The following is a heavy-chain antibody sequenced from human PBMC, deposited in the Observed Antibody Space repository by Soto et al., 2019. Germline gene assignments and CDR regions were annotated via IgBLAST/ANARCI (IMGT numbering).Heavy chain of an antibody. D-gene: IGHD6-6*01. V-gene: IGHV3-23*01. J-gene: IGHJ4*02. CDR1: GFIFSNYA. Sequence: VQLLESGGHLVQPGGSLRLSCAASGFIFSNYAMSWVRQAPGKGLEWVSFISGSGSSTYYADSVKGRFTISRGNSKNTLYLQMNSLRAEDAAVYYCVREASSSGLHLDHWGRGTLVTVSS. CDR2: ISGSGSST. CDR3: VREASSSGLHLDH.